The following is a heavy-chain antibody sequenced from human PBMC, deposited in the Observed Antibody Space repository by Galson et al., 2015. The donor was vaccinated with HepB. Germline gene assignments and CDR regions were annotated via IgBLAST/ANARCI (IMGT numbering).Heavy chain of an antibody. J-gene: IGHJ5*02. Sequence: SVKVSCKASGYTFTSYYMHWVRQAPGQGLEWMGWINPNSGGTNYAQKFQGRVTMTRDTSISTAYMELSRLRSDDTAVYYCARDLRVQYNWFDPWGQGTLVTVSS. CDR3: ARDLRVQYNWFDP. CDR1: GYTFTSYY. D-gene: IGHD3-10*01. V-gene: IGHV1-2*02. CDR2: INPNSGGT.